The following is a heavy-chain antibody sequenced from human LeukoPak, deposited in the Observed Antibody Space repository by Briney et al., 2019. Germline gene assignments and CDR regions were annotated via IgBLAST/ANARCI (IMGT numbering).Heavy chain of an antibody. Sequence: AASVKVSCTASGGTFSGYAISWVRQAPGQGLEWMGGIIPIFGTANYAQKFQGRVTITADESTSTAYMELSSLRSEDTAVYYCNYYDSSGYYVLDYWGQGTLVTVSS. CDR1: GGTFSGYA. V-gene: IGHV1-69*01. CDR2: IIPIFGTA. J-gene: IGHJ4*02. D-gene: IGHD3-22*01. CDR3: NYYDSSGYYVLDY.